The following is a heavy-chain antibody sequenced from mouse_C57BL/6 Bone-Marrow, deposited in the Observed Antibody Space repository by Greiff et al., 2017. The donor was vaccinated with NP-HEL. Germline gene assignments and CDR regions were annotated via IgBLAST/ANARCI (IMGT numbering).Heavy chain of an antibody. Sequence: VQLQQSGAELVKPGASVKLFCLASGFTFTEYTIHWVKQGSGQGLERIGWFYFGSGSIKYNEKLKDKATFTAGKPSSTVYMELSRLTSEDSAVYCSARHEVGEAFRAYWGQGTLVTVSA. D-gene: IGHD4-1*01. CDR1: GFTFTEYT. CDR3: ARHEVGEAFRAY. CDR2: FYFGSGSI. J-gene: IGHJ3*01. V-gene: IGHV1-62-2*01.